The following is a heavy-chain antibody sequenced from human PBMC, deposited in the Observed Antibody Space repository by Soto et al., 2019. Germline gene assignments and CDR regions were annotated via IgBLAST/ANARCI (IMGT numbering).Heavy chain of an antibody. CDR2: VHHSWGS. CDR1: GGSISSYY. Sequence: QVQLQESGPGLVKPSETLSLSCTVSGGSISSYYWSWFRQSPGKRMEWIGYVHHSWGSSYNPSLQXXVXXSLDTSKSQFSLKVTSVTATDTDVYYCARQGFGPLHGLVDVWGQGTTVTVSS. V-gene: IGHV4-59*08. CDR3: ARQGFGPLHGLVDV. J-gene: IGHJ6*02. D-gene: IGHD3-10*01.